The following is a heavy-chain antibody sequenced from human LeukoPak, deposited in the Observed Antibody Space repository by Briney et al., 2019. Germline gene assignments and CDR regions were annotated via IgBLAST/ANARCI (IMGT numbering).Heavy chain of an antibody. Sequence: SETLSLTCTVSGGSISIYYWSWIRQTPGKTLEWIGYISYSGGTNYNPSLKSRVTISVDTSQSRFSLNLRSVTAADTAVYYCARGYDSHPYYYYMDVWGRGATVTVSS. D-gene: IGHD3-3*01. J-gene: IGHJ6*03. CDR1: GGSISIYY. CDR3: ARGYDSHPYYYYMDV. V-gene: IGHV4-59*01. CDR2: ISYSGGT.